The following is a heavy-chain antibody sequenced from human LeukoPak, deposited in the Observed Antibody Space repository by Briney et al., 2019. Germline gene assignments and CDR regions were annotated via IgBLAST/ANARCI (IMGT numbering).Heavy chain of an antibody. CDR3: ARVHSGSWNYDAFDI. V-gene: IGHV3-20*04. CDR2: INWNGGST. J-gene: IGHJ3*02. D-gene: IGHD6-13*01. CDR1: GFTFDDYG. Sequence: GGSLRLSCAASGFTFDDYGMSWVRQAPGKGLEWVSGINWNGGSTGYADSVKGRFTISRDNAKNSLYLQMNSLRAEDTALYYCARVHSGSWNYDAFDIWGQGTMVTVSS.